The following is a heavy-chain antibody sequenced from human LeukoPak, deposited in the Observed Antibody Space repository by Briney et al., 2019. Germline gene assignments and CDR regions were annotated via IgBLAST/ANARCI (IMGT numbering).Heavy chain of an antibody. J-gene: IGHJ4*02. D-gene: IGHD2-2*01. CDR1: GFTFSSYA. CDR2: ISGSGGST. Sequence: PGGSLRLSCAASGFTFSSYAMSWVRQAPGKGLEWVSAISGSGGSTYYADSVKGRFTISRDNSENTLYLQMNSLRAEDTAVYYCAKDEGYCSSTSCLDFDYWGQGTLVTVSS. CDR3: AKDEGYCSSTSCLDFDY. V-gene: IGHV3-23*01.